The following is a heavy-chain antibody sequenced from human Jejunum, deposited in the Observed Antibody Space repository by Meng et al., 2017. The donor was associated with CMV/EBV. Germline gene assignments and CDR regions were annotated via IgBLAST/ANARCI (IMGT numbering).Heavy chain of an antibody. CDR2: ISGNTYTT. D-gene: IGHD3-10*02. Sequence: LTMNYYDRTWDRTAPGKGVDWSSSISGNTYTTYYANSVKGRFTISRDNSRNTLFLQMSSLRVEDTAVYFCAKDLLNGRGVIGYYFDYWGQGTLVTVSS. CDR3: AKDLLNGRGVIGYYFDY. V-gene: IGHV3-23*01. CDR1: LTMNYYD. J-gene: IGHJ4*02.